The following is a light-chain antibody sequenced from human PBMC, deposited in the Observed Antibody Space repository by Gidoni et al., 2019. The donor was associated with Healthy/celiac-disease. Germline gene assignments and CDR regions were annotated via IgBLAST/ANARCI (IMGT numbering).Light chain of an antibody. Sequence: EIVLTQSPATLSFSPGERATLSCRASQSVSSYLAWYQQKPGQAPRLLIYDASNRATGIPARFSGSGSGTDFTLTISILEPEDFAVYYCQQRSNWPTFXXXTKVEIK. V-gene: IGKV3-11*01. CDR2: DAS. J-gene: IGKJ1*01. CDR1: QSVSSY. CDR3: QQRSNWPT.